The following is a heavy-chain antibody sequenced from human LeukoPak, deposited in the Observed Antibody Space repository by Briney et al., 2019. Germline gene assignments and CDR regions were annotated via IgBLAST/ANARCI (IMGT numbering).Heavy chain of an antibody. Sequence: PGGSLRLSCAASGFTFDDYAMHWVRQAPGKGLEWVSGISWNSGIIGYADSVRGRFTISRDNAKNSLYLQMNSLRAEDTALYYCAKDIGSSTSCPIAWGQGTLVTVSS. CDR2: ISWNSGII. CDR1: GFTFDDYA. CDR3: AKDIGSSTSCPIA. D-gene: IGHD2-2*01. J-gene: IGHJ4*02. V-gene: IGHV3-9*01.